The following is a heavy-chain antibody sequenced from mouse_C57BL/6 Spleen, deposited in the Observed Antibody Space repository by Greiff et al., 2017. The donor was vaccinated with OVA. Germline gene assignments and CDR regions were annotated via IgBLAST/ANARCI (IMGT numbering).Heavy chain of an antibody. J-gene: IGHJ3*01. CDR1: GFTFSSYA. Sequence: EVHLVESGGGLVKPGGSLKLSCAASGFTFSSYAMSWVRQTPEKRLEWVATISDGGSYTYYPDNVKGRFTISRDNAKNNLYLQMSHLKSEDTAMYYCARDLITTRDWFAYWGQGTLVTVSA. V-gene: IGHV5-4*01. CDR2: ISDGGSYT. CDR3: ARDLITTRDWFAY. D-gene: IGHD2-4*01.